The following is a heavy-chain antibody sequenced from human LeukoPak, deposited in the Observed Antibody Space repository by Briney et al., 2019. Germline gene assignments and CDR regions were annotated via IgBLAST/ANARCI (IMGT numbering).Heavy chain of an antibody. D-gene: IGHD6-13*01. Sequence: PGGSLRLSCAASGFTFSSYGMHWVRQAPGKGLEWVAFIRYDGSNKYYADSVKGRFTISRDNSKNTLYLQMNSLRAEDTAVYYCASAGYSSGWYPIDYYYMDVWGKGTTVTVSS. V-gene: IGHV3-30*02. J-gene: IGHJ6*03. CDR2: IRYDGSNK. CDR1: GFTFSSYG. CDR3: ASAGYSSGWYPIDYYYMDV.